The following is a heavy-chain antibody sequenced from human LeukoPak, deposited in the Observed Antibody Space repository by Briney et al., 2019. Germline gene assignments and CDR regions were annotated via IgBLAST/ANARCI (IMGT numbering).Heavy chain of an antibody. CDR2: IYYSGSP. V-gene: IGHV4-39*01. CDR1: GGSISSNNYY. D-gene: IGHD1-1*01. CDR3: ATWRTAKTGFDY. J-gene: IGHJ4*02. Sequence: SETLSLTCTVSGGSISSNNYYWGWIRQPPGKGLEWIGSIYYSGSPYYNPSLKSRVTISVDTSKNQFSLRLRSVTAADTAVYYRATWRTAKTGFDYWGQGTLVTVSS.